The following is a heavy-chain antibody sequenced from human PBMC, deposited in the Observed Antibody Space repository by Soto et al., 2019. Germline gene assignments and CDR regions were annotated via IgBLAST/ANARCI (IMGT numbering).Heavy chain of an antibody. CDR1: GYTFTSYY. CDR3: ARVQYYDFWSGYSKEYNWFDP. CDR2: INPSGGST. J-gene: IGHJ5*02. Sequence: ASVKVSCKASGYTFTSYYMHWVRQAPGQGLERMGIINPSGGSTSYAQKFQGRVTMTRDTSTSTVYMELSSLRSEDTAVYYFARVQYYDFWSGYSKEYNWFDPWGQGTLVTVSS. V-gene: IGHV1-46*01. D-gene: IGHD3-3*01.